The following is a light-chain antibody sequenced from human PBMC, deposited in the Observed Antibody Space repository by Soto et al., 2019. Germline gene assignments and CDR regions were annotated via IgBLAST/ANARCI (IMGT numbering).Light chain of an antibody. Sequence: IVVARAPRTLSLCQGERATLSCRSSQSISSTSLAWYQQKPGQAPRLLIYGASTRATGIPDRFSGSGSGTDFTLTISRLEPEDFAVYYCQQYGSSPYTFGQGTKVDIK. J-gene: IGKJ1*01. CDR3: QQYGSSPYT. V-gene: IGKV3-20*01. CDR2: GAS. CDR1: QSISSTS.